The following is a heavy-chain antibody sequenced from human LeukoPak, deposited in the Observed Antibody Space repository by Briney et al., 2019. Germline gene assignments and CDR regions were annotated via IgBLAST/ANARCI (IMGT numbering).Heavy chain of an antibody. V-gene: IGHV1-69*01. J-gene: IGHJ3*02. CDR2: IIPIFGRA. D-gene: IGHD6-13*01. CDR1: GGTFSSYA. Sequence: GSSVKVSCKASGGTFSSYAISWVRQAPGQGLEWMGGIIPIFGRANYAQKFQGRVTITADESTSTAYMELSSLRSEDTAVYYCARGGGGQQLVFGDDAFDIWGQGTMVTVSS. CDR3: ARGGGGQQLVFGDDAFDI.